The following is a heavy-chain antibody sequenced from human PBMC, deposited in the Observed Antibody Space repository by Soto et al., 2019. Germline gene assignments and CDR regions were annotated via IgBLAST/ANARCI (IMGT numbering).Heavy chain of an antibody. J-gene: IGHJ5*02. CDR3: ARGYDFWSGYTRFDP. Sequence: ASVKVSCKASGYTFTSYDINWVRQATGQGLEWMGWMNPNSGNTGYAQKFQGRVTMTRNTSISTAYMELSSLRSEDTAVYYCARGYDFWSGYTRFDPWGQGTLVTVSS. D-gene: IGHD3-3*01. CDR2: MNPNSGNT. CDR1: GYTFTSYD. V-gene: IGHV1-8*01.